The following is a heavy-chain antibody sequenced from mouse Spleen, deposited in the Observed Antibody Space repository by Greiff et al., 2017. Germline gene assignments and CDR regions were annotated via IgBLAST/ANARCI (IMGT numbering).Heavy chain of an antibody. J-gene: IGHJ3*01. D-gene: IGHD2-4*01. V-gene: IGHV1-69*01. CDR2: IDPSDSYT. CDR1: GYTFTSYW. CDR3: ARDDSQFAY. Sequence: QVQLQQPGAELVMPGASVKLSCKASGYTFTSYWMHWVKQSPGQGLEWIGEIDPSDSYTNYNQKFKGKATLTVDKSSSTAYMQLSSLTSEDSAVYYCARDDSQFAYWGQGTLVTVSA.